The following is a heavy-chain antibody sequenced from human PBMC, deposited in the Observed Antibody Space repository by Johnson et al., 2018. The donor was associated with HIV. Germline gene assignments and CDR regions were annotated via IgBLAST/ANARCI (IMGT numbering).Heavy chain of an antibody. CDR1: GFTFSDHY. D-gene: IGHD6-13*01. CDR2: TRNKANSYTT. CDR3: ARVGQQSNAFDI. V-gene: IGHV3-72*01. Sequence: MLLVESGGGLVKPGGSLRLSCAASGFTFSDHYMDWVRQAPGKGLEWVGRTRNKANSYTTEYAASVKGRFTISRDDSKNSLYLQMNSLKTEDTAVYYCARVGQQSNAFDILGQGTMVTVSS. J-gene: IGHJ3*02.